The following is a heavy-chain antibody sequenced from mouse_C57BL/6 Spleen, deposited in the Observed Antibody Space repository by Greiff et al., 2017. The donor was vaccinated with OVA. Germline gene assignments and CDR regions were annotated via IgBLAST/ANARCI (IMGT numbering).Heavy chain of an antibody. CDR2: LSSGGSYT. D-gene: IGHD1-1*01. V-gene: IGHV5-6*01. CDR3: ARLYYYGSSYRDYFDY. CDR1: GFTFSSYG. J-gene: IGHJ2*01. Sequence: EVQLQESGGDLVKPGGSLKLSCAASGFTFSSYGMSWVRQTPDKRLEWVATLSSGGSYTYYPDSVKGRFTISRDNAKNTLYLQMSSLKSEDTAMYYCARLYYYGSSYRDYFDYWGQGTTLTVSS.